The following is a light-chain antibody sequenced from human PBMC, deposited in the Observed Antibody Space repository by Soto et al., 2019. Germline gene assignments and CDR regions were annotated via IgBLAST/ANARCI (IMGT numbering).Light chain of an antibody. J-gene: IGKJ5*01. Sequence: PATLSVSPGERATLSCRASQSVSSYLAWYQQKPGQAPRLLIYDASNRATGIPARFSGSGSGTDFTLTISSPEPEDFAVYYCQQRSNWPPITFGQGTRLEIK. CDR3: QQRSNWPPIT. CDR2: DAS. CDR1: QSVSSY. V-gene: IGKV3-11*01.